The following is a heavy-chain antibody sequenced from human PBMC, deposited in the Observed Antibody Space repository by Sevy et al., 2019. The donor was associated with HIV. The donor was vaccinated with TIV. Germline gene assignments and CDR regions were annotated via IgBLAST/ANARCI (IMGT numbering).Heavy chain of an antibody. J-gene: IGHJ6*02. D-gene: IGHD3-3*02. Sequence: GGSLRLSCAASGFTFSNAWMSWVRQAPGKGLEWVSAISGSGGSTYYADSVKGRFTISRDKSKNTLYLQLNSLRVEDTAVFYCAKGDSTFYGLDVWGQGTTVTVSS. CDR1: GFTFSNAW. CDR3: AKGDSTFYGLDV. V-gene: IGHV3-23*01. CDR2: ISGSGGST.